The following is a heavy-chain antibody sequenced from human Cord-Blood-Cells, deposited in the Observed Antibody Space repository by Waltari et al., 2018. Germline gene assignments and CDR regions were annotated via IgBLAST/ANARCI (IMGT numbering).Heavy chain of an antibody. CDR1: GCTFSIDE. CDR3: ARDGVLLWFGELFDY. Sequence: EVQLVESGGGLAQPGGSLRLSCAASGCTFSIDEMNWVRQAPGKGLEWVSYISSSGSTIYYADSVKGRFTISRDNAKNSLYLQMNSLRAEDTAVYYCARDGVLLWFGELFDYWGQGTLVTVSS. CDR2: ISSSGSTI. V-gene: IGHV3-48*03. J-gene: IGHJ4*02. D-gene: IGHD3-10*01.